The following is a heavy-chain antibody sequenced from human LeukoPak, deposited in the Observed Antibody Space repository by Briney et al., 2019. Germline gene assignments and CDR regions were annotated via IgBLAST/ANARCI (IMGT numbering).Heavy chain of an antibody. Sequence: GGSLRLSCAASGFTFSNYAMHWVRQAPGKGLEWVTVISYDGSNQYYADSVKGRFTISRDNSKNTLYLQMNSLRAEDTAVYYCAKDPGGIAAAGTDYWGQGTLVTVSS. CDR2: ISYDGSNQ. CDR3: AKDPGGIAAAGTDY. V-gene: IGHV3-30-3*01. D-gene: IGHD6-13*01. CDR1: GFTFSNYA. J-gene: IGHJ4*02.